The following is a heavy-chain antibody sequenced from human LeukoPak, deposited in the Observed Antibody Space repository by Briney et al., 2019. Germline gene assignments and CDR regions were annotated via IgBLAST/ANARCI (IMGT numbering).Heavy chain of an antibody. Sequence: GRSLRLSCAASGLTFSSYGMHWVRQAPGKGLEWVAVISYDGSNKYYADSVKGRFTISRDNSKNTLYLQVNSLRAEDTAVYYCAKGIFPNGDYGAFDIWGQGTMVTVSS. CDR2: ISYDGSNK. J-gene: IGHJ3*02. D-gene: IGHD4-17*01. CDR3: AKGIFPNGDYGAFDI. CDR1: GLTFSSYG. V-gene: IGHV3-30*18.